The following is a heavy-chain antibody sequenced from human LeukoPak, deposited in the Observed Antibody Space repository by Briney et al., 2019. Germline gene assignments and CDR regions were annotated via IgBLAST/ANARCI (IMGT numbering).Heavy chain of an antibody. CDR3: ARGNHRGDY. D-gene: IGHD4-23*01. Sequence: XXSCXXSXXTVSSDYXSWVRQAPGKGLEWVSIIYVDGRINYADSVQGRFTISRDNSKDILYLQMSSLRVEDTAVYYCARGNHRGDYWGQGALVTVSS. V-gene: IGHV3-66*02. CDR2: IYVDGRI. J-gene: IGHJ4*02. CDR1: XXTVSSDY.